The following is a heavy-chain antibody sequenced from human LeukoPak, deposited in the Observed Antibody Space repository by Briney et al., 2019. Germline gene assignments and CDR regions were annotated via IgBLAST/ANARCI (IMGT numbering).Heavy chain of an antibody. Sequence: PGRSLRLSCAASGFTFSSYAMHWVRQAPGKGLEWVAVISYDGSNKYYADSVKGRFTISRDNSKNTLYLQMNSLRAEDTAVYYCARADYYGSGSYSLFDYWGQGTLVTVSS. CDR2: ISYDGSNK. CDR1: GFTFSSYA. CDR3: ARADYYGSGSYSLFDY. V-gene: IGHV3-30-3*01. D-gene: IGHD3-10*01. J-gene: IGHJ4*02.